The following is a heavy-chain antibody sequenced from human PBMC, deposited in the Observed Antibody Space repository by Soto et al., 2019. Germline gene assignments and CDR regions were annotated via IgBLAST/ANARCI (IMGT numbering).Heavy chain of an antibody. CDR2: IIPIFGTA. D-gene: IGHD5-18*01. CDR1: GGTFSSYA. Sequence: QVQLVQSGAEVKKPGSSVKVSCKASGGTFSSYAISWVRQAPGQGLEWMGGIIPIFGTANYAQKFQGRVTITADESTSTAYMEVSSLRSEDTAVYYCAREERYSYGTRYGMDVWGQGTTVTVSS. J-gene: IGHJ6*02. V-gene: IGHV1-69*01. CDR3: AREERYSYGTRYGMDV.